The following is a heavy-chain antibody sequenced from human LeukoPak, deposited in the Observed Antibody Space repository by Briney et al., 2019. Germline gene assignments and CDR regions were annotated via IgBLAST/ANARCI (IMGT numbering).Heavy chain of an antibody. CDR2: IYSGGST. CDR1: GFTVSGNY. J-gene: IGHJ3*02. CDR3: ARDYTDSSEGPEEGVEAFDI. Sequence: GGSLRLSCAASGFTVSGNYMSWVRQAPGKGLEWVSVIYSGGSTYYADSVKGRFTISRDNSKNTLYLQMNSLRAEDTAVYYCARDYTDSSEGPEEGVEAFDIWGQGTMVTVSS. V-gene: IGHV3-53*01. D-gene: IGHD3-22*01.